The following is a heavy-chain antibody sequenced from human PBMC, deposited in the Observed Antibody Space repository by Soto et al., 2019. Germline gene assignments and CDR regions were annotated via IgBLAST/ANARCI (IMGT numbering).Heavy chain of an antibody. CDR2: ISYDGSTQ. J-gene: IGHJ3*02. CDR1: GFTLDDYS. D-gene: IGHD2-21*01. Sequence: QVQLVESGGGVVQPGRSLRLSCVALGFTLDDYSLHWVRQAPGKGLEWVSLISYDGSTQYYADSVKGRFTISRDSAKNTLFLEVTSLRPEDTAVYYCARPHIQSGWNDGFDIWGRGTMVTVSS. V-gene: IGHV3-30-3*01. CDR3: ARPHIQSGWNDGFDI.